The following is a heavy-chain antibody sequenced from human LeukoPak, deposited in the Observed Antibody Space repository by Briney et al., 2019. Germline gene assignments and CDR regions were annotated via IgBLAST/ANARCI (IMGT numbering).Heavy chain of an antibody. CDR2: INPNSGGT. V-gene: IGHV1-2*02. CDR3: ARSRGYDSTLDFDY. D-gene: IGHD5-12*01. Sequence: ASVKVSCKASGFTFTAYHMHWVRQAPGQGLEWMGWINPNSGGTNYAQKFQGRVTMTRDTSISTAYMELSGLRSDDTAVYYCARSRGYDSTLDFDYWGQGTLVTVSS. CDR1: GFTFTAYH. J-gene: IGHJ4*02.